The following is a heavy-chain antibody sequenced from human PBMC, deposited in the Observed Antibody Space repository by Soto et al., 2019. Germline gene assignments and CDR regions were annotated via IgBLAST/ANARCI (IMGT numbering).Heavy chain of an antibody. CDR1: GFSFSSYA. Sequence: DVQLLESGGGLVQPGGSLRLSCAASGFSFSSYAMVWVRQVPGKGLEWVAVISARGGSSYFADYVKGRFTLSRDNSKNVLSLEMNSLRAEDTAIYFCAKGSIEYSASVDNWGQGTLVVVSS. D-gene: IGHD5-12*01. CDR2: ISARGGSS. J-gene: IGHJ4*02. CDR3: AKGSIEYSASVDN. V-gene: IGHV3-23*01.